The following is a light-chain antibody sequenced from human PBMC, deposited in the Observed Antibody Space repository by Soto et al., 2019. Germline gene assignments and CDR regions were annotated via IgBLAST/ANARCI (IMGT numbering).Light chain of an antibody. V-gene: IGLV1-44*01. Sequence: QSVLTQPPSASETPGQRVTISCSGTNSNIGSNTVAWYQHVPGTAPKLLIYTNIQRPSGVPGRFSASKSGTSASLAISGLHSEDEADYYCAACDGRLGSVLFGGGTKLTVL. CDR3: AACDGRLGSVL. CDR1: NSNIGSNT. CDR2: TNI. J-gene: IGLJ2*01.